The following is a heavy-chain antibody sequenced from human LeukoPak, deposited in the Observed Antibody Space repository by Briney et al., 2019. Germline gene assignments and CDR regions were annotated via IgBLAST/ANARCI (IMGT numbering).Heavy chain of an antibody. D-gene: IGHD5-12*01. CDR3: ARDLVDIVATIPGY. CDR2: ISSNGGST. V-gene: IGHV3-64*01. Sequence: GGSLRLSCAASGFTFSSYSMNWVRQAPGKGLEYVSAISSNGGSTYYANSVKGRFTISRDNSKNTLYLQMGSLRAEDMAVYYCARDLVDIVATIPGYRGQGTLVTVSS. CDR1: GFTFSSYS. J-gene: IGHJ4*02.